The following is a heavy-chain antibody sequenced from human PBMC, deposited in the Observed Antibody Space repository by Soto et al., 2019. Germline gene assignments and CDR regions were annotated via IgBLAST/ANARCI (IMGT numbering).Heavy chain of an antibody. CDR2: ISSSSSYI. CDR1: GFTFSSYS. J-gene: IGHJ6*02. Sequence: GALRLSGSASGFTFSSYSMNWVRQAPGKGLEWVSSISSSSSYIYYADSVKGRFTISRDNAKNSLYLQMNSLRAEDTAVYYCARTIGYCSSTSCYRDYYGMDVWGQGTKVTVYS. D-gene: IGHD2-2*03. CDR3: ARTIGYCSSTSCYRDYYGMDV. V-gene: IGHV3-21*01.